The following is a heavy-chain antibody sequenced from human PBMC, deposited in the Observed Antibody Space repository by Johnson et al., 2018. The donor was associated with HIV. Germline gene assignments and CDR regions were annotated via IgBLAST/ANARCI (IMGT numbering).Heavy chain of an antibody. Sequence: VKLVESGGGVVQPGGSLRLSCAASGFTFSSYGMHWVRQAPGKGLEWVAVISYDGSNKYYADSVKGRFTISRDNSKNTLYLQMNSLRADDTAVYYCARVSTTVTTGGAFDIWGQGKMVTVSS. CDR2: ISYDGSNK. D-gene: IGHD4-17*01. J-gene: IGHJ3*02. V-gene: IGHV3-30*19. CDR1: GFTFSSYG. CDR3: ARVSTTVTTGGAFDI.